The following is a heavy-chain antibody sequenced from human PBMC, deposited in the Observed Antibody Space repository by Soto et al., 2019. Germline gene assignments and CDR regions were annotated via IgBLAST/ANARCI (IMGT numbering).Heavy chain of an antibody. CDR1: GFTFSSYG. Sequence: GGSLRLSCAASGFTFSSYGMHWVRQAPGKGLEWVAVISYDGSNKYYADSVKGRFTISRDNSKNTLYLQMNSLRAEDTAVYYCAKDLYGESDYYYYGMDVWGQGTTVTVSS. CDR3: AKDLYGESDYYYYGMDV. CDR2: ISYDGSNK. J-gene: IGHJ6*02. D-gene: IGHD4-17*01. V-gene: IGHV3-30*18.